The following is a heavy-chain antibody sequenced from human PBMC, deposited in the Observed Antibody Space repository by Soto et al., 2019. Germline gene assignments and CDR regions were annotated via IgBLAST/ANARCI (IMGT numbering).Heavy chain of an antibody. CDR2: VSYDGSDK. CDR3: ARARLDTPARDY. D-gene: IGHD2-2*01. V-gene: IGHV3-30-3*01. Sequence: QVQLVESGGGVVQPGRSLRLSCAASGFTFSSYAMHWVRQAPGKGLEWVAVVSYDGSDKYYADPGKGRFTISRDNSKNTRDRQMNSLRAEDTAVYYCARARLDTPARDYWGQGTLVTVSS. J-gene: IGHJ4*02. CDR1: GFTFSSYA.